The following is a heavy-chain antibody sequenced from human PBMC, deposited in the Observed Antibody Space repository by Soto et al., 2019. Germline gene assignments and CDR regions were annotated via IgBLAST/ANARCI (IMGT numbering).Heavy chain of an antibody. CDR3: ARGYDSSGYYYVAYAFDI. J-gene: IGHJ3*02. CDR1: GDSVSSNSAA. V-gene: IGHV6-1*01. Sequence: SQTLSLTCAISGDSVSSNSAAWNWIRQSPSRGLEWLGRTYYRSKWYNDYAVSVKSRITINPDTSKNQFSLQLNSVTPEDTAVYYFARGYDSSGYYYVAYAFDIWGQGTMVTVSS. CDR2: TYYRSKWYN. D-gene: IGHD3-22*01.